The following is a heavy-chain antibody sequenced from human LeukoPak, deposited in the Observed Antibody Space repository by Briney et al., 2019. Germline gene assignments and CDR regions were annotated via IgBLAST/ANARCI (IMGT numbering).Heavy chain of an antibody. J-gene: IGHJ6*03. CDR1: GGSISSSSYY. CDR2: IYYSGST. D-gene: IGHD2-15*01. V-gene: IGHV4-39*07. CDR3: ARVLRYYYYYYMDV. Sequence: SETLSLTCTVSGGSISSSSYYWGWIRQPPGKGLEWIGSIYYSGSTYYNPSLKSRVIISVDTSKNQFSLKLSSVTAADTAVYYCARVLRYYYYYYMDVWGKGTTVTVSS.